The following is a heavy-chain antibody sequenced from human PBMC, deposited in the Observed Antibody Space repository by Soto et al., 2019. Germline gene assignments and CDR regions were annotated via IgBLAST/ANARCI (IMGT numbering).Heavy chain of an antibody. D-gene: IGHD2-15*01. CDR2: IKSKTDGGTT. J-gene: IGHJ3*02. Sequence: GGSLRLSCAASGFTFSNAWMSWVRQAPGKGLEWVGRIKSKTDGGTTDYAAPVKGRFTISRDDSKNTLYLQMNSLKTEDTAVYYCTTQDCSGGSCYSYAFDIWGQGTMVTVSS. V-gene: IGHV3-15*01. CDR3: TTQDCSGGSCYSYAFDI. CDR1: GFTFSNAW.